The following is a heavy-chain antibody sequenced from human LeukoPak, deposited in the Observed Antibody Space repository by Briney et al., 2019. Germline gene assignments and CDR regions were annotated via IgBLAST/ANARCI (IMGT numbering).Heavy chain of an antibody. J-gene: IGHJ4*02. Sequence: GSLELSCAASGFTFADYGMRLVPQAPGKGLEWVSGINWNGGSTGYADSVKGRFTISRDNAKNSLYLQMNSLRAEDTALYHCARVSVGATVFDYWGQGTLVTVSS. V-gene: IGHV3-20*01. CDR1: GFTFADYG. CDR2: INWNGGST. CDR3: ARVSVGATVFDY. D-gene: IGHD1-26*01.